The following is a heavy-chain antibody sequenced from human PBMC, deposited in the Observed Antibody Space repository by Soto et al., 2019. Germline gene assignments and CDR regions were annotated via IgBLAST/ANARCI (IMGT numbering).Heavy chain of an antibody. J-gene: IGHJ4*02. CDR3: AKELLRLGESLERYFDY. CDR1: GFTFSTYA. CDR2: ISGSGTSR. D-gene: IGHD3-10*01. V-gene: IGHV3-23*01. Sequence: AGGSLRLSCAASGFTFSTYAMSWVRQAPGKGLEWVSAISGSGTSRYYADSAKGRFSISRDNSKNTLFLQLNSLRAEDTAVYYCAKELLRLGESLERYFDYWGQGTPVTVSS.